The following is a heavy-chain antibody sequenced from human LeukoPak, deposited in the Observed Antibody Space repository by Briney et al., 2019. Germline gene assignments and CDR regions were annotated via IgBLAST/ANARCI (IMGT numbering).Heavy chain of an antibody. D-gene: IGHD3-16*02. Sequence: PSETLSLTCTVSGGSISSYYWSWIRQPPGKGLEWIGYIYYSGSTNYNPSLKSRVTISVDTSKNQFSLKLSSVTAADTAVYYCARGYYDCVWGSYRPMPFDYWGQGTLVTVSS. CDR2: IYYSGST. J-gene: IGHJ4*02. CDR3: ARGYYDCVWGSYRPMPFDY. CDR1: GGSISSYY. V-gene: IGHV4-59*01.